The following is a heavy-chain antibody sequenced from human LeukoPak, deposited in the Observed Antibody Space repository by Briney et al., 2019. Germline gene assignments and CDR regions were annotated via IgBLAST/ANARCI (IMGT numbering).Heavy chain of an antibody. Sequence: GGSLRLSCAASGFVFSTHSMNWVRQAPGKGLEWVSWISSSSGDIYYAESVRGRFTISRDNSKNTLYLQMNSLRAEDTAVYYCARGMFGYDSSGALDYWGQGTLVTVSS. CDR1: GFVFSTHS. CDR3: ARGMFGYDSSGALDY. V-gene: IGHV3-21*01. D-gene: IGHD3-22*01. CDR2: ISSSSGDI. J-gene: IGHJ4*02.